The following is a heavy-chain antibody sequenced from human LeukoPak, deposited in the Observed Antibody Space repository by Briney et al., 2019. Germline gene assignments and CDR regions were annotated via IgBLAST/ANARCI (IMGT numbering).Heavy chain of an antibody. J-gene: IGHJ3*02. CDR1: GFTFSSYG. D-gene: IGHD6-19*01. CDR2: IRYDGSNK. V-gene: IGHV3-30*02. CDR3: ARDQQWLNAFDI. Sequence: GGSLRLSCVASGFTFSSYGIHWVRQAPGKGLEWVAFIRYDGSNKYYADSVKGRFTISRDNSKNTLYLQMNSLRAEDTAVYYCARDQQWLNAFDIWGQGTMVTVSS.